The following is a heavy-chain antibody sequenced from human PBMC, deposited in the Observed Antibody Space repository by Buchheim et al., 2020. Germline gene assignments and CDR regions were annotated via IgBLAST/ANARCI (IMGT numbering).Heavy chain of an antibody. CDR1: GFTFSSYS. CDR2: ISSSSSYI. V-gene: IGHV3-21*01. D-gene: IGHD3-3*01. J-gene: IGHJ6*02. Sequence: EVQLVESGGGLVKPGGSLRLSCAASGFTFSSYSINWVRQAPGKGLEWVSSISSSSSYIYYADSVKGRFTISRDNAKNSLYLQMNSLRAEDTAVYYCARDARYYDFWSGYHSYYYYYGMDVWGQGTT. CDR3: ARDARYYDFWSGYHSYYYYYGMDV.